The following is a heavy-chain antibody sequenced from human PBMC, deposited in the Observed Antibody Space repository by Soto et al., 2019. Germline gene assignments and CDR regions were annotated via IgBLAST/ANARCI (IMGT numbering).Heavy chain of an antibody. Sequence: PGGSLRLSCAASGFTFTSYAMGWFRQAPGKGLEWVSVISSGGSTYYADSVRGRFTISRDNSKDTLSLQMNSLRAEDTAVYHCAKRRGAGGHFDYWGQGARGTAPQ. CDR2: ISSGGST. J-gene: IGHJ4*02. V-gene: IGHV3-23*01. CDR3: AKRRGAGGHFDY. CDR1: GFTFTSYA. D-gene: IGHD2-15*01.